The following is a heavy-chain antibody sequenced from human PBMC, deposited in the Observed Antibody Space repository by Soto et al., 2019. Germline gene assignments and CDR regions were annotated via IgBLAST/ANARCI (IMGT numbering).Heavy chain of an antibody. Sequence: QVQLVQSGAEVKKPGASVKVSGKASGYTFTSYDINWVRQATGQGLEWMGWMNPNSGNTGYAQKFQGRVTMTRNTSISTAYMELCSLRSEDTAVYYWAREHSSSWRFDYWGQGTLVTVSS. V-gene: IGHV1-8*01. J-gene: IGHJ4*02. CDR1: GYTFTSYD. CDR2: MNPNSGNT. CDR3: AREHSSSWRFDY. D-gene: IGHD6-13*01.